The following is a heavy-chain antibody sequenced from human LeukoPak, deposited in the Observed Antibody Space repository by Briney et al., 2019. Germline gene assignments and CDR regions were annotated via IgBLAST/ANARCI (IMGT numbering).Heavy chain of an antibody. D-gene: IGHD6-19*01. CDR2: IHPSDGVT. CDR1: GYTFTGHC. J-gene: IGHJ4*02. Sequence: ASVKVSCKASGYTFTGHCIHWVRQAPGQGLEWMGLIHPSDGVTTYAQNFQGRVTVTRDTSTSTVYMELSSLRSEDTAVYYCARDNIGSSGWTGLGYWGQGTLVTVSS. V-gene: IGHV1-46*01. CDR3: ARDNIGSSGWTGLGY.